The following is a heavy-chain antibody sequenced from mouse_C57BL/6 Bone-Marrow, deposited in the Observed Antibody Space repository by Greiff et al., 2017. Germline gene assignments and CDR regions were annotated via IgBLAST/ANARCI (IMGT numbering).Heavy chain of an antibody. Sequence: EVQLQQSGAELVRPGASVKLSCTASGFNIKDDYMHWVKQRPEQGLEWIGWIDPENGDTEYASKFQGKATITADTSSNTAYLQLSSLTSEDTAVYYCTEDGSSSWFAYWGQGTLVTVSA. CDR1: GFNIKDDY. CDR2: IDPENGDT. V-gene: IGHV14-4*01. CDR3: TEDGSSSWFAY. D-gene: IGHD1-1*01. J-gene: IGHJ3*01.